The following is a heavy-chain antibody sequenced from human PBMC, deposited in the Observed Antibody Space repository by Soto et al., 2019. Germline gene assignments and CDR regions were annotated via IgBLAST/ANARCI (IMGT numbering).Heavy chain of an antibody. J-gene: IGHJ4*02. V-gene: IGHV4-39*01. CDR3: ARRGGARPFDY. CDR2: IYYSGST. CDR1: GGSISSSSYY. D-gene: IGHD2-15*01. Sequence: SETLSLTCTVSGGSISSSSYYWGWIRQPPGKGLEWIGSIYYSGSTYYNPSLKSRVTISVDTSKNQFSLKLSSVTAADTAVYYCARRGGARPFDYWGQGTLVTVSS.